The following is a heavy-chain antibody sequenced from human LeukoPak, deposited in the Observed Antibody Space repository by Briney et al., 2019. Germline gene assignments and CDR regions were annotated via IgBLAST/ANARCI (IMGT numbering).Heavy chain of an antibody. CDR2: INHSGST. J-gene: IGHJ4*02. V-gene: IGHV4-34*01. CDR1: GGSFSDYY. D-gene: IGHD2-15*01. CDR3: ARGPYCSGGSCYAVD. Sequence: SETLSLTCAVYGGSFSDYYWSWIRQPPGKGLEWIGEINHSGSTNYNPSLKSRVTISVDTSKNQFSPKLSSVTAADTAVYYCARGPYCSGGSCYAVDWGQGTLVTVSS.